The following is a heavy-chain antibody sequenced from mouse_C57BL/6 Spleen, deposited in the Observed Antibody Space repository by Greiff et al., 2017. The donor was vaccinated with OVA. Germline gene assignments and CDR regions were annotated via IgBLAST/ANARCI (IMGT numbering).Heavy chain of an antibody. D-gene: IGHD4-1*01. CDR1: GFTFSSYG. CDR3: ASLGDY. J-gene: IGHJ2*01. CDR2: ISSGGSYT. V-gene: IGHV5-6*01. Sequence: DVHLVESGGDLVKPGGSLKLSCAASGFTFSSYGMSWVRQTPDKRLEWVATISSGGSYTYYPDSVKGRFTISRDNAKNTLYLQMSSLKSEDTAMYYCASLGDYWGQGTTLTVSS.